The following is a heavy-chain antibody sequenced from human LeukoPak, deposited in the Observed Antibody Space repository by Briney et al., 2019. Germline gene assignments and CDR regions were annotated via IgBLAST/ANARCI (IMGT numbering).Heavy chain of an antibody. CDR2: AYSDGNT. J-gene: IGHJ6*02. CDR3: ARLFGSGWPGYFYYAMDV. Sequence: GGSLRLSCAASGITVNSTYISWVRQAPGKGLEWVSVAYSDGNTYYAGSVKGRFTISRDDSKNTLFLQMNSLRAEDTAVYYCARLFGSGWPGYFYYAMDVWGQGTTVAVSS. CDR1: GITVNSTY. V-gene: IGHV3-66*04. D-gene: IGHD6-19*01.